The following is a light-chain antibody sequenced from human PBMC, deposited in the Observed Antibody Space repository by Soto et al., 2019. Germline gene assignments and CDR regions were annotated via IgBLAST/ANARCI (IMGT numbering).Light chain of an antibody. CDR2: KAS. CDR1: QTISSW. Sequence: TQMTQSPSTLSASVGDRVTIICRASQTISSWLAWYQQKPGKAPKLLIYKASSLESGVPSRFSGSGSGTEFTLTISSLQPDDFATYYCQHYNSYSEAFGQGTKV. J-gene: IGKJ1*01. V-gene: IGKV1-5*03. CDR3: QHYNSYSEA.